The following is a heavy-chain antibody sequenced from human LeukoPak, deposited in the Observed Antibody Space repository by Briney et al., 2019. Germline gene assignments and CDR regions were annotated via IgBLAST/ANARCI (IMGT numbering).Heavy chain of an antibody. V-gene: IGHV1-46*01. CDR3: ARDVSAGAGDY. Sequence: ASVKVSCKASGYTFTSYYIHWVRQAPGQGLEWMGIINPSGGSTSYAQKFQGRGTMTRDTSTSTVYMELSSLRSEDTAVYYCARDVSAGAGDYWGQGTLVTVSS. CDR2: INPSGGST. J-gene: IGHJ4*02. CDR1: GYTFTSYY. D-gene: IGHD6-19*01.